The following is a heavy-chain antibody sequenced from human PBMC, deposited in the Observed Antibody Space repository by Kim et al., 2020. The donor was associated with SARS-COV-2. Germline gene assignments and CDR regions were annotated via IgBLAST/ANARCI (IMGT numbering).Heavy chain of an antibody. V-gene: IGHV3-23*01. J-gene: IGHJ4*02. CDR3: AKDRLVAAAMGAMVY. CDR1: GFTFSSYA. D-gene: IGHD2-2*01. CDR2: ISGTGGST. Sequence: GGSLRLSCAASGFTFSSYAMNWVRQAPGKGLEWVSTISGTGGSTYYADSVQGRFTISRDNSKNTLYLQMNTLRAEDTALYYCAKDRLVAAAMGAMVYWGQGTPVTVPS.